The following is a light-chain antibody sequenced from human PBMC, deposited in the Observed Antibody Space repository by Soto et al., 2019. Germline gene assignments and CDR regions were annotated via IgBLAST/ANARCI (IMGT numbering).Light chain of an antibody. CDR1: QSVSSTY. Sequence: EIVLTKSPGTLSLSPGERATLSCRASQSVSSTYLAWYQQKPGQAPRLLIYGASSRATGIPDRFSGSGSGTDFTLTISRLEPEDFAVYYCQQYDNSLYTFGQGTKLEIK. J-gene: IGKJ2*01. CDR3: QQYDNSLYT. CDR2: GAS. V-gene: IGKV3-20*01.